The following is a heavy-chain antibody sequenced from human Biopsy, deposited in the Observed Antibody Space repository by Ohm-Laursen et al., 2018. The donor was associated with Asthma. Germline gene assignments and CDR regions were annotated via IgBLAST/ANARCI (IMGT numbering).Heavy chain of an antibody. V-gene: IGHV4-30-2*01. CDR3: ARVKDGYNFDY. CDR1: GGSISSGGYS. Sequence: TLPLTCAVSGGSISSGGYSWSWIRQPPGKGLEWTGYIYHSGSTYYNPSLKSRVTISVDRSKNQFSLKLSSVTAADTAVYYCARVKDGYNFDYWGQGTLVTVSS. J-gene: IGHJ4*02. D-gene: IGHD5-24*01. CDR2: IYHSGST.